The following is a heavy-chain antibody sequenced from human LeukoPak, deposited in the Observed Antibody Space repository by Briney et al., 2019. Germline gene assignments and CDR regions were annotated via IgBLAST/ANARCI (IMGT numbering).Heavy chain of an antibody. J-gene: IGHJ4*02. CDR3: ARAYYDSSARTYYFDY. V-gene: IGHV4-30-2*01. CDR1: GGSISSGGYS. Sequence: SETLSLTCAVSGGSISSGGYSWSWNRQPPGKGLEWIGYIYQSGSTYYNPSLKSRVTISVDSSKNQFSLKLTSVTAADTAVYYCARAYYDSSARTYYFDYWGQGTLVTVSS. CDR2: IYQSGST. D-gene: IGHD3-22*01.